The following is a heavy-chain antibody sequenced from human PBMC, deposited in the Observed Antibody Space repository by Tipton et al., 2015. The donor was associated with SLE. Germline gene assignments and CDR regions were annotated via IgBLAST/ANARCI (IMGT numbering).Heavy chain of an antibody. V-gene: IGHV4-38-2*02. CDR2: IYHSGST. J-gene: IGHJ4*02. CDR1: GYSISSGYY. D-gene: IGHD3-16*01. CDR3: ARERLGVGVDY. Sequence: TLSLTCAVSGYSISSGYYWGWIRQPPGKGLEWIGSIYHSGSTYYNPSLKSRVTISVDTSENQFSLKLSSVTAADTAVYYCARERLGVGVDYWGQGTLVTVSS.